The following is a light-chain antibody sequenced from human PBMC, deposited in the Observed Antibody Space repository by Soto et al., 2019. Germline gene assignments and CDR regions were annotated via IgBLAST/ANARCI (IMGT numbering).Light chain of an antibody. V-gene: IGKV3-20*01. CDR2: GAS. Sequence: IVWTQSRGTLSLSPGERATLSCRASQSVSSNLAWYQQKPGQAPRLLIYGASNRATGIPDRFSGSGSGTDFTLTISRLEPEDFAVYYCQQYGSSGTFGQGTKVDIK. CDR3: QQYGSSGT. J-gene: IGKJ1*01. CDR1: QSVSSN.